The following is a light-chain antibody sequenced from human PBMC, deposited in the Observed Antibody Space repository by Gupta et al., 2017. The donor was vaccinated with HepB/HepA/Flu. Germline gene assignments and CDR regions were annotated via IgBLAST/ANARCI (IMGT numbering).Light chain of an antibody. V-gene: IGLV2-14*01. CDR1: SSDVGGYNS. CDR3: SSYTSSNTLYV. Sequence: QSALTQPASVSGSPGQSITLSCTGTSSDVGGYNSVAWYQQVPGKAPKLMIYDVRNRPSGVSNRFSGSKSGNTASLTISGLQAEDEADYYYSSYTSSNTLYVFGTGTKVTVL. CDR2: DVR. J-gene: IGLJ1*01.